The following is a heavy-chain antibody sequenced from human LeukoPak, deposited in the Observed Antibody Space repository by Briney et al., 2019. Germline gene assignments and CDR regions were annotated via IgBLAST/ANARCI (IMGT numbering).Heavy chain of an antibody. CDR2: IYSSGST. CDR3: ARVDSSSWYRFDY. CDR1: GGSISSGSYY. D-gene: IGHD6-13*01. V-gene: IGHV4-61*02. J-gene: IGHJ4*02. Sequence: SETLSLTCTVSGGSISSGSYYWTWIRQSAGKGLEWIGRIYSSGSTNYNASLKSRVTISVDTSKNQFSLKLSSVTAADTAVYYCARVDSSSWYRFDYWGQGTLVTVSS.